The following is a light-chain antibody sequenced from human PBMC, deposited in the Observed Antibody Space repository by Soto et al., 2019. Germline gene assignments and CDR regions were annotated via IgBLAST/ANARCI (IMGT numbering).Light chain of an antibody. J-gene: IGKJ5*01. CDR1: QSVTTY. V-gene: IGKV3-11*01. CDR2: DAS. CDR3: QQRSNWPPSIT. Sequence: EIVLTHSPATLSLSPGERATLSCRASQSVTTYLAWYQQKPGQAPRLLIYDASNRATGVPARFSGSGSGTDFTLTISSLEPEDFAVYYCQQRSNWPPSITFGHGTRLEIK.